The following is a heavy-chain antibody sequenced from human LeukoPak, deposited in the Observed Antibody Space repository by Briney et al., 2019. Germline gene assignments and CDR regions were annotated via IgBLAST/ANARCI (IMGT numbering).Heavy chain of an antibody. Sequence: SETLPLTCTVSGGSISSYYWSWIRQPAGKGPEWIGRIYSTGTTDYNPSLKSRVTMSLDTSKNQVSLRLSSVTAADTAVYYCARAHTSSCSGGSCPFFLDYWGQGTLVTVAS. J-gene: IGHJ4*02. V-gene: IGHV4-4*07. CDR2: IYSTGTT. D-gene: IGHD2-15*01. CDR3: ARAHTSSCSGGSCPFFLDY. CDR1: GGSISSYY.